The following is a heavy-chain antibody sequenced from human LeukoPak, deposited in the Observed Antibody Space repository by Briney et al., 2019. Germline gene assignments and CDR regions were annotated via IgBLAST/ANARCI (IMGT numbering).Heavy chain of an antibody. CDR2: ISSSGSTI. CDR1: GFTFSSYA. CDR3: ARRYCGGDCRIAVFDY. V-gene: IGHV3-48*04. Sequence: PGGSLRLSCAASGFTFSSYAMSWVRQAPGKGLEWVSYISSSGSTIYYADSVKGRFTISRDNAKNSLYLQMNSLRAEDTAVYYCARRYCGGDCRIAVFDYWGQGTLVTVSS. J-gene: IGHJ4*02. D-gene: IGHD2-21*02.